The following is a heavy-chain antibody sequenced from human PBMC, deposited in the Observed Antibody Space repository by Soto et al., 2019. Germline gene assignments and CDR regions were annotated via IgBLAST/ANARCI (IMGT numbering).Heavy chain of an antibody. V-gene: IGHV4-31*03. CDR2: IYYSAST. Sequence: QVQLQESGPGLVKPSQTLSLTSTVSGGSINSGGYYWNWIRQHPGKGLEWIGYIYYSASTYYNPTLKSRGTISVDTSKNQCSLKLSSVTAADTAVYYCARSVFPWGQGTLVTVSS. J-gene: IGHJ5*02. CDR3: ARSVFP. CDR1: GGSINSGGYY.